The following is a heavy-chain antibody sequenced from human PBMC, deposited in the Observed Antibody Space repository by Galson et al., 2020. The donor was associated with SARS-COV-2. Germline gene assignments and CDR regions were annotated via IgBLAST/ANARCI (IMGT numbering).Heavy chain of an antibody. CDR1: GYTLTELS. J-gene: IGHJ6*02. CDR2: FDPEDGET. Sequence: ASVKVSCKVSGYTLTELSMHWVRQAPGTGLEWMGGFDPEDGETIHAQKFQGRVTMTEDTSTDTAYMELSSLRSEDTAVYYCATGPLGDRDYYYYYGMDVWGQGTTVTVSS. V-gene: IGHV1-24*01. D-gene: IGHD2-15*01. CDR3: ATGPLGDRDYYYYYGMDV.